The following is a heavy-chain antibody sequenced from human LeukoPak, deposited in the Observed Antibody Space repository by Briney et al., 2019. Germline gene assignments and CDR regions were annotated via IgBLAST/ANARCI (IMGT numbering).Heavy chain of an antibody. Sequence: GGSLRLSCAASGFSFSSFAMHWVRQAPGKGLEYVSAISSSGDSTNYAASVKGRFTISRDNSKSTLYLQMSSLRPEDTALYYCVKVVANHDFDYRGQGTLVTVSS. CDR2: ISSSGDST. CDR3: VKVVANHDFDY. J-gene: IGHJ4*02. D-gene: IGHD1-14*01. CDR1: GFSFSSFA. V-gene: IGHV3-64D*06.